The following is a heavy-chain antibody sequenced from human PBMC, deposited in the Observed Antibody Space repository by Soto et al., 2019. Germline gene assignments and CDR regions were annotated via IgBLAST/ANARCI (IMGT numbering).Heavy chain of an antibody. Sequence: PSETLSLTCAVYGGSFSGYYWSWIRQQPGKGLEWIGEINHSGSTNYNPSLKSRVTISVDTSKNQFSLKLSSVTAADTAVYYCARGRGGDYYYYCMDVWGKGTTVTVSS. J-gene: IGHJ6*04. D-gene: IGHD3-10*01. CDR1: GGSFSGYY. CDR2: INHSGST. CDR3: ARGRGGDYYYYCMDV. V-gene: IGHV4-34*01.